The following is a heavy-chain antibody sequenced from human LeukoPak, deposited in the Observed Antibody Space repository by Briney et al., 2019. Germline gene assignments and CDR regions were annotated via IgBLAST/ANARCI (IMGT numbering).Heavy chain of an antibody. J-gene: IGHJ4*02. CDR3: AREGGSGSYWFDY. D-gene: IGHD3-10*01. V-gene: IGHV3-64*01. CDR2: INSNGGST. CDR1: GFTFSSYA. Sequence: GGSLRLSCAASGFTFSSYAMHWVRQAPGKGLEYVSAINSNGGSTYYANSVKGRFTISRDNSKNTLYLQMGSLRAEDMAVYYCAREGGSGSYWFDYWGQGTLVTVSS.